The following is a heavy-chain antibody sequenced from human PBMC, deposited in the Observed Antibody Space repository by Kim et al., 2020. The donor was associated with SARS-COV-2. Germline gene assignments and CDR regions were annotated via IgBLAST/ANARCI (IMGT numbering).Heavy chain of an antibody. CDR3: ARTGAAADYY. V-gene: IGHV3-21*01. J-gene: IGHJ4*02. D-gene: IGHD6-13*01. CDR2: YI. Sequence: YIEYADSVKGPFTISRETAGNSLYLQRTSLRAEDTAVYYCARTGAAADYYWGQGTLVTVSS.